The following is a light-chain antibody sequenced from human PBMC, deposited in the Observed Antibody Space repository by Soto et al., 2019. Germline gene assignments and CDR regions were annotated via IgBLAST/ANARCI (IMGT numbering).Light chain of an antibody. CDR2: GNS. CDR3: QSYDSSLSGGV. Sequence: QPVLTQPPSVSGAPGQRVTISCTGSNSNIGAGYDVHWYQQLPGTAPKLLIYGNSNRPSGVPDRFSGSKSGTSASLAITGLQAEDEPDYYCQSYDSSLSGGVFGGGTKLTVL. V-gene: IGLV1-40*01. J-gene: IGLJ3*02. CDR1: NSNIGAGYD.